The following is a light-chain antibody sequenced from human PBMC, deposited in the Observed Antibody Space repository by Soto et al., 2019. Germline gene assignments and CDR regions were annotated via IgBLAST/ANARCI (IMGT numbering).Light chain of an antibody. J-gene: IGLJ2*01. CDR2: EVS. Sequence: QSALTQPPSASGSPGQSVTISCTGPSSDVGGYKYVSWYQHHPGKAPKLIISEVSKRPSGVPDRFSVSKSGNTASLTVSGLQAEDEANYYCTSYAGSNNVAFGGGTQLTFL. CDR3: TSYAGSNNVA. V-gene: IGLV2-8*01. CDR1: SSDVGGYKY.